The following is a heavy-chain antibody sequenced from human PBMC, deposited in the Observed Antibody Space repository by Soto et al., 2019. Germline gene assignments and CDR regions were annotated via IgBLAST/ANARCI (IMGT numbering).Heavy chain of an antibody. CDR3: ARSFNNWFDP. CDR1: GFTFSSYA. V-gene: IGHV3-30-3*01. Sequence: QVQLVESGGGVVQPGRSLRLSCAASGFTFSSYAMHWVRQAPGKGLEWVAVISYDGSNKYYADSVKGRFTISRDNSKNTLYLQVNSLRAEDTAVYYCARSFNNWFDPWGQGTLVTVSS. CDR2: ISYDGSNK. J-gene: IGHJ5*02.